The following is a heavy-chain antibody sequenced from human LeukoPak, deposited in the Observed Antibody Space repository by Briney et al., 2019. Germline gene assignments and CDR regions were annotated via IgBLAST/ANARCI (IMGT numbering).Heavy chain of an antibody. J-gene: IGHJ4*02. CDR3: ARLYGDYVVDY. CDR2: IYYSGST. Sequence: SETLSLTCTVSGGSISSSGYYWGWIRQPPGKGLEWIGSIYYSGSTYYNPSLKSRVTISVDTSKNQFSLKLSSVTAADTAVYYCARLYGDYVVDYWGQGTLVTVSS. D-gene: IGHD4-17*01. CDR1: GGSISSSGYY. V-gene: IGHV4-39*01.